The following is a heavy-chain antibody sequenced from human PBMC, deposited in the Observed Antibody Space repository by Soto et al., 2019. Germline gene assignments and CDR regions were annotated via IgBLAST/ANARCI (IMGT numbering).Heavy chain of an antibody. CDR1: GGTFTSTA. Sequence: QVLLVQSSAEVKKPGSSVKVSCKASGGTFTSTAFSWVRQAPGQGLEWMGGIIPVLGTPNYAQKFQARLTVTADASTTTVHMELSSLRSDDTAVYYCASSAGLDHLLNCGGLNVWGQGTTVTVSS. J-gene: IGHJ6*02. V-gene: IGHV1-69*01. D-gene: IGHD6-13*01. CDR2: IIPVLGTP. CDR3: ASSAGLDHLLNCGGLNV.